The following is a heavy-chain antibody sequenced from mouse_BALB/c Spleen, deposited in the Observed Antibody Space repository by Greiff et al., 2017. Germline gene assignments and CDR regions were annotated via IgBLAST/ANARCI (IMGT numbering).Heavy chain of an antibody. CDR3: NAYYGYDGGYAMDY. Sequence: VQLHQSGAELVRSGASVKLSCTASGFNIKDYYMHWVKQRPEQGLEWIGWIDPENGDTEYAPKFQGKATMTADTSSNTAYLQLSSLTSEDTAVYYCNAYYGYDGGYAMDYWGQGTSVTVSS. CDR1: GFNIKDYY. V-gene: IGHV14-4*02. J-gene: IGHJ4*01. CDR2: IDPENGDT. D-gene: IGHD2-2*01.